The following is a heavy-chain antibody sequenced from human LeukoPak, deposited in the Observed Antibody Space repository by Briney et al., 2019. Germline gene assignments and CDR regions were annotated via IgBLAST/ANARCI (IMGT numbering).Heavy chain of an antibody. V-gene: IGHV3-30-3*01. Sequence: SGGSLRLSCAASGFTFSGYAMHWVRQAPGKGLEWVAVISYDGSNKYYADSVKGRFTISRDNSKNTLYLQMNSLRAEDTAVYYCARDSPPYGDYASRISYYFDYWGQGTLVTVSS. J-gene: IGHJ4*02. D-gene: IGHD4-17*01. CDR3: ARDSPPYGDYASRISYYFDY. CDR2: ISYDGSNK. CDR1: GFTFSGYA.